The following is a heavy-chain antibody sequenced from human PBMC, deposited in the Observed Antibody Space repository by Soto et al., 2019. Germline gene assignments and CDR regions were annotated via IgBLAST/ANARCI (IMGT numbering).Heavy chain of an antibody. CDR2: IIPIFGTA. Sequence: ASVKVSCKASGGTFSSYAISWVRQAPGQGLEWMGGIIPIFGTANYAQKFQGRVTITADESTSTAYMELSSLRSEDTAVYYCARVNYYDSSGYYYGLDYWGQGTLVTVSS. CDR3: ARVNYYDSSGYYYGLDY. D-gene: IGHD3-22*01. CDR1: GGTFSSYA. J-gene: IGHJ4*02. V-gene: IGHV1-69*13.